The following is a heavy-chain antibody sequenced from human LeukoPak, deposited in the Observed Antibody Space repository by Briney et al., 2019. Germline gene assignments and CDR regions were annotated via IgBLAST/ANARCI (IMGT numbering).Heavy chain of an antibody. Sequence: SETLSLTCAVYGGSFSGYYWSWIRQPPGKGLEWIGEINHSGSTNYNPSLKSRVTISVDTSKNQFSLKLSSVTAADTAVYYCARSGKFSGYTYSQHWGQGTLVTVSS. V-gene: IGHV4-34*01. CDR3: ARSGKFSGYTYSQH. CDR2: INHSGST. D-gene: IGHD3-22*01. J-gene: IGHJ1*01. CDR1: GGSFSGYY.